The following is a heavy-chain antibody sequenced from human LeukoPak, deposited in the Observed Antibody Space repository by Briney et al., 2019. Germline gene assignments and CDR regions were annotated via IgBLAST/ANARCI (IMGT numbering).Heavy chain of an antibody. J-gene: IGHJ4*02. CDR3: AKEGVDSSGYPYYFDY. D-gene: IGHD3-22*01. Sequence: PGGSLRLSCAASGFTFSSYAMRWVRQAPGKGLEWVSAICGSGGSTYYADSVKGRFTISRDNSKNTLYLQMNSLRAGDTAVYYWAKEGVDSSGYPYYFDYWGQGTLVTVSS. CDR2: ICGSGGST. CDR1: GFTFSSYA. V-gene: IGHV3-23*01.